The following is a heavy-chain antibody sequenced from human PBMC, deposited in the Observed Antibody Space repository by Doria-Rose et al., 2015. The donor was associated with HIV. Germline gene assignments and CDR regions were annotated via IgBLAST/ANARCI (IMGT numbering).Heavy chain of an antibody. CDR1: GVSLSSPGMG. Sequence: QITLKESGPVLVKPTETLTLTCTVSGVSLSSPGMGVSWIRQPPGKVLEWLANIFSDDERSYKTSLKSRLTISSGTSKSQVVLTMTDMDPVDTATYYCARIKSSRWYHKYYFDFWGQGTLVIVSA. CDR2: IFSDDER. CDR3: ARIKSSRWYHKYYFDF. J-gene: IGHJ4*02. V-gene: IGHV2-26*01. D-gene: IGHD6-13*01.